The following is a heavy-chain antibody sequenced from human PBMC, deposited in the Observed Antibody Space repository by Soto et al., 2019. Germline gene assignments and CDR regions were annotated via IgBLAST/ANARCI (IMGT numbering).Heavy chain of an antibody. V-gene: IGHV3-33*01. Sequence: QVQLVESGGGVVQPGRSLRLSCAASGFTFSGYGMHWVRQAPGKGLEWVAVIRYDGSNTYYVDSVKGRFTISRDNPKNTLYLQMNSLRAEDTAVYYCARDGVGATTYFGYFDYWGQGTLVTVSS. CDR2: IRYDGSNT. J-gene: IGHJ4*02. CDR1: GFTFSGYG. D-gene: IGHD1-26*01. CDR3: ARDGVGATTYFGYFDY.